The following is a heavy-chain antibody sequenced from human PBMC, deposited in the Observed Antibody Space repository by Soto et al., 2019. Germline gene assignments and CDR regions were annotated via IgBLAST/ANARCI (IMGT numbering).Heavy chain of an antibody. CDR2: INAXNGNK. J-gene: IGHJ4*02. Sequence: XSVKVSCKASGSTFTNYAMHWVRQAPGQRLEWMXWINAXNGNKRYSQKXXGRVTITXXTSAGTAYMELSSLRSEDTAVYYCAGGTVNLDYWGKGTLVTVYS. V-gene: IGHV1-3*01. CDR3: AGGTVNLDY. CDR1: GSTFTNYA. D-gene: IGHD4-17*01.